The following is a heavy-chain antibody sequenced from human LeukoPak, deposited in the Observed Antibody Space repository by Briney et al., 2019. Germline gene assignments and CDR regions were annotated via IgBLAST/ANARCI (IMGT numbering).Heavy chain of an antibody. V-gene: IGHV1-46*01. CDR1: GYTFTSYY. J-gene: IGHJ4*02. CDR2: INPSGGGT. CDR3: ARANPRDGYNRDY. D-gene: IGHD5-12*01. Sequence: ASVKVSCKASGYTFTSYYMHWVQQAPGQGLAWMGIINPSGGGTSYAQKFQGRVTMTRDTSTSTVYMELSSLRSEDTAVYYCARANPRDGYNRDYWGQGTLVTVSS.